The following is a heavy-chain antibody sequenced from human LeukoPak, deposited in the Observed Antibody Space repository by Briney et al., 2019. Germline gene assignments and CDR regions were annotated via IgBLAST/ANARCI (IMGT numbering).Heavy chain of an antibody. CDR1: GFTFSSYS. V-gene: IGHV3-21*01. CDR2: ISSSSSYI. D-gene: IGHD2-2*01. J-gene: IGHJ6*02. CDR3: ARDWVVPAAMLFYYGMDV. Sequence: PGGSLRLSCAASGFTFSSYSMNWVRQAPGKGREWVSSISSSSSYIYYADSVKGRFTISRDNAKNSLYLQMNSLRAEDTAVYYCARDWVVPAAMLFYYGMDVWGQGTTVTVSS.